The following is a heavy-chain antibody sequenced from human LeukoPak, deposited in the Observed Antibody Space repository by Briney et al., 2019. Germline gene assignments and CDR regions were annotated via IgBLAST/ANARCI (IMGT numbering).Heavy chain of an antibody. D-gene: IGHD3-3*01. Sequence: GGSLRLSCAASGFTFSNAWMGWVRQAPGKGLEWVGRIKSKTDGGTTDYAAPVKGRFTISRDDSKNTLYLQMNSLKTEDTAVYYCTTDSYYDFWSGYYQLDYWGQGTLVTVSS. J-gene: IGHJ4*02. CDR3: TTDSYYDFWSGYYQLDY. V-gene: IGHV3-15*01. CDR2: IKSKTDGGTT. CDR1: GFTFSNAW.